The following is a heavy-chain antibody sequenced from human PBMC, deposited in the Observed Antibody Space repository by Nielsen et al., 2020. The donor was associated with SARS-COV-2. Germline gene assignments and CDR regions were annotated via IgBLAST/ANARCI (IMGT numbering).Heavy chain of an antibody. J-gene: IGHJ6*03. D-gene: IGHD2-2*02. CDR2: VSHSGSP. CDR1: GDSVSSHDW. CDR3: ARGHLVVVPSPILGLGPFFYSFYLDV. Sequence: SEPLSLTCAVSGDSVSSHDWWTWVRQSPGKGLEWIGEVSHSGSPNYTPSLKSRVTLSMDKSKNQFSLRLTSVSAADTAVYFCARGHLVVVPSPILGLGPFFYSFYLDVGGKGTTVIVSS. V-gene: IGHV4-4*02.